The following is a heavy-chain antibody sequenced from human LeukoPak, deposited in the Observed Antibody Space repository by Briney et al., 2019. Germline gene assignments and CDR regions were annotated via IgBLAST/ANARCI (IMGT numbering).Heavy chain of an antibody. Sequence: ASVKLSCKASGYTLTSYYMHWVRQDSGQGLEWLGWLNPNSGGTNYAQKFQGRVTMTRDTSISTAYMELSRLRSDDTAVYYCARDRGSGSLIDYWGQGTLVTVSS. D-gene: IGHD1-26*01. J-gene: IGHJ4*02. CDR1: GYTLTSYY. CDR3: ARDRGSGSLIDY. CDR2: LNPNSGGT. V-gene: IGHV1-2*02.